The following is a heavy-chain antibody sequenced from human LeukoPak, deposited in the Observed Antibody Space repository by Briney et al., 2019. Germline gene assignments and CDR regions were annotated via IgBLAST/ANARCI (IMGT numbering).Heavy chain of an antibody. D-gene: IGHD4-17*01. CDR2: IYYSGST. V-gene: IGHV4-31*03. Sequence: SETLSLTCTVSGGSISSGGYYWSWIRQHPGKGLEWIGYIYYSGSTYYNPSLKSRVTISVDTSKNQFSLKLSSVTAADTAVYYCARVHGDYSYNWFDPWGQGTLVTVSS. J-gene: IGHJ5*02. CDR1: GGSISSGGYY. CDR3: ARVHGDYSYNWFDP.